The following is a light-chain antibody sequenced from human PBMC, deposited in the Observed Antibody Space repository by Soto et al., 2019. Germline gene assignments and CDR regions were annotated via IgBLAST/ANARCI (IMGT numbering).Light chain of an antibody. CDR2: DVS. CDR1: SSDVGGYNY. CDR3: SSYTSSSTLYV. J-gene: IGLJ1*01. Sequence: SAESQPATVSGSPGQPITISCTGTSSDVGGYNYVSWYQQHPGKAPKLMIYDVSSRPSGVSNRFSGSKSGNTASLTISGLQAEDEADYYCSSYTSSSTLYVFGTGTKVT. V-gene: IGLV2-14*01.